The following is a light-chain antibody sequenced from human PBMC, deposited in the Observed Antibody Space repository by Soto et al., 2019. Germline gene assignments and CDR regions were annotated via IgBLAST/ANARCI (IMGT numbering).Light chain of an antibody. J-gene: IGKJ1*01. Sequence: EIVLTQSPATLSLSPGERATLSCRASQSVSSYLAWYRQKPGQAPRLLIYDASNRATGIPARFSGSGSGTEFTLTISSMQPDDFATYYCQQYHGYSRTFGQGTKVDIK. CDR1: QSVSSY. V-gene: IGKV3-11*01. CDR3: QQYHGYSRT. CDR2: DAS.